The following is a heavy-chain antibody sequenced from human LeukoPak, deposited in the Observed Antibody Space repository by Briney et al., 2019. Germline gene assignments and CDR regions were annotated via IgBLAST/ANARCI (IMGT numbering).Heavy chain of an antibody. D-gene: IGHD6-13*01. V-gene: IGHV1-2*02. Sequence: ASVNLSCKASGYTFTGYYMHWVRQAPGQGLEWMGWINPNSGGTNYAQKFQGRVTMTRDTSISTAYMEPSRLRSDDTAVYYCAPSATSIAAAYGYWGQGTLVTVSS. CDR2: INPNSGGT. J-gene: IGHJ4*02. CDR1: GYTFTGYY. CDR3: APSATSIAAAYGY.